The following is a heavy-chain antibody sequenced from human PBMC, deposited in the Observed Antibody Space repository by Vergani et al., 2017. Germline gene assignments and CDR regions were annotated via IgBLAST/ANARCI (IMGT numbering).Heavy chain of an antibody. CDR3: ARDCTSGGCPDNYGMDV. Sequence: VQLVESGGGLVKPGGSLRLSCAASGFTFSDFSMSWVRQAPGKGLEWVAFIGSSGPYINYADSVKGRFIISRDNTNNSLFLQLRSLRAEDAAVYYCARDCTSGGCPDNYGMDVLGQGATVTVSS. V-gene: IGHV3-21*06. CDR2: IGSSGPYI. CDR1: GFTFSDFS. D-gene: IGHD2-8*01. J-gene: IGHJ6*02.